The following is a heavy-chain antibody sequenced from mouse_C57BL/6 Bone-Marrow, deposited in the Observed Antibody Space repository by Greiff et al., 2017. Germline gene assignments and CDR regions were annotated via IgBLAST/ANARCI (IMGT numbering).Heavy chain of an antibody. CDR3: ARSYGSSYDAY. J-gene: IGHJ3*01. D-gene: IGHD1-1*01. CDR1: GFTFTDYY. Sequence: EVKLEESGGGLVQPGGSLSLSCAASGFTFTDYYMSWVRQPPGKALEWLGFIRNKANGYTTEYSASVKGRFTISRDNSQSILYLQMNALRAEDSATYYCARSYGSSYDAYWGQGTLVTVSA. CDR2: IRNKANGYTT. V-gene: IGHV7-3*01.